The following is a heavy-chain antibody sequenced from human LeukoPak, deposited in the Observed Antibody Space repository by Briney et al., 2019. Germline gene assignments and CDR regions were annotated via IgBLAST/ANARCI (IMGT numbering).Heavy chain of an antibody. J-gene: IGHJ6*03. Sequence: ASVKVSCKASGYTFTGYYMHWVRQAPGQGLEWMGWINPNSGGTNYAQKFQGRVTMTRDTSISTAYMELRSLRSDDTAVYYCARRQGGSGLYYMDVWGKGTTVTVSS. V-gene: IGHV1-2*02. CDR3: ARRQGGSGLYYMDV. D-gene: IGHD3-10*01. CDR2: INPNSGGT. CDR1: GYTFTGYY.